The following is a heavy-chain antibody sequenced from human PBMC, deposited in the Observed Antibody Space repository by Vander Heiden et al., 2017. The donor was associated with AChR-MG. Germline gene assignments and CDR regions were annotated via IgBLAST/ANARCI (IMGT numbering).Heavy chain of an antibody. V-gene: IGHV4-39*01. J-gene: IGHJ5*02. D-gene: IGHD4-17*01. CDR2: IYYSGST. CDR1: GGSISSSSYY. Sequence: QLQLQESGPGLVKPSETLSLTCTVSGGSISSSSYYWAWIRQPPGKGLEWIGSIYYSGSTYYNPSLKSRVTISVDTSKNQFSLKLSSVTAADTAVYYCARHVSSTVTKENWFDPWGQGTLVTVSS. CDR3: ARHVSSTVTKENWFDP.